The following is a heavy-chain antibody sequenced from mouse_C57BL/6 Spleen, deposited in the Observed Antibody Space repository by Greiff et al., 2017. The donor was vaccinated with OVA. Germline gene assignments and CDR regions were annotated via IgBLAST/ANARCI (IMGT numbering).Heavy chain of an antibody. D-gene: IGHD4-1*02. CDR2: INYDGSST. V-gene: IGHV5-16*01. CDR3: ARVPTGTGFDY. Sequence: DVHLVESEGGLVQPGSSMKLSCTASGFTFSDYYMAWVRQVPEKGLEWVANINYDGSSTYYLDSLKSRFIISRDNAKNILYLQMSSLKSEDTATYYCARVPTGTGFDYWGQGTTLTVSS. CDR1: GFTFSDYY. J-gene: IGHJ2*01.